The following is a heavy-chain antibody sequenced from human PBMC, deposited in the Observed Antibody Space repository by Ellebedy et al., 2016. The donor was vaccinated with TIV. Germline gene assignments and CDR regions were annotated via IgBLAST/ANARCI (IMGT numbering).Heavy chain of an antibody. CDR1: GGSFRGYY. D-gene: IGHD3-10*01. CDR2: INHSGST. J-gene: IGHJ5*02. CDR3: ARGRSISMVRGGWFDP. Sequence: MPSETLSLTCAVYGGSFRGYYWTWIRQPPGKGLEWIGEINHSGSTNYNPALKSRVTMSVDTSTHQFSLKLSSVTAVDTAVYYCARGRSISMVRGGWFDPWGQGTLVTVSS. V-gene: IGHV4-34*01.